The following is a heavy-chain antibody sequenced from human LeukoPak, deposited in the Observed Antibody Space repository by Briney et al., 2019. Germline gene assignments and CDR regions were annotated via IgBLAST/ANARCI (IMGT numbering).Heavy chain of an antibody. D-gene: IGHD3-22*01. J-gene: IGHJ4*02. V-gene: IGHV4-59*01. CDR1: GGSISSYY. Sequence: PSETLSLTCTVSGGSISSYYWSWIRQPPGKGLEWIGYIYYSGSTNYNPSLKSRVTISVDTSKNQFSLKLSSVTAADTAVYYCARFGSGYHYYFDYWGQGTLVTVSS. CDR2: IYYSGST. CDR3: ARFGSGYHYYFDY.